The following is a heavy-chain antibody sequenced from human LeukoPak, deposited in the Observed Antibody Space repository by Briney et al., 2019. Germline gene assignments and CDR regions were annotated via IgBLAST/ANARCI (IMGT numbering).Heavy chain of an antibody. D-gene: IGHD6-19*01. Sequence: ASVKVSCKVSGYTFTDYYMHWVQQAPGKGLEWMGLIDPEDGETIYAEKFQGRVTITADTSTDTAYMELSSMRSEDTAVYYCATSRSSCWNWGQGTLVTVSS. V-gene: IGHV1-69-2*01. CDR3: ATSRSSCWN. CDR2: IDPEDGET. CDR1: GYTFTDYY. J-gene: IGHJ4*02.